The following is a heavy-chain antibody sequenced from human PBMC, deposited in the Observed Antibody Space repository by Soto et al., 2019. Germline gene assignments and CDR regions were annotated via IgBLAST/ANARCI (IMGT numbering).Heavy chain of an antibody. CDR2: ITYSGMT. Sequence: SETLSLTCSVNGDSIKSGSVYWSWIRQSPGNGLEYIGYITYSGMTFQNPSLKSRVTMSVDTPKNQFSLKVSSATAADTAVYYCARIPVDISMIYWFDPWGQGTLVTVSS. D-gene: IGHD5-18*01. J-gene: IGHJ5*02. CDR1: GDSIKSGSVY. CDR3: ARIPVDISMIYWFDP. V-gene: IGHV4-30-4*02.